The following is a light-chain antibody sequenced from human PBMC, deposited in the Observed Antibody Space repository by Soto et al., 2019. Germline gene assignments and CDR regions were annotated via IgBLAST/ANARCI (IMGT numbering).Light chain of an antibody. Sequence: DIQMTQSPSTLSASVGDRVTITCRASQSISNWWAWYQHKPGRAPKLLIDKASSLQSGVPSRFSGSGSGTEFTLTISSLQPDDFATYYCQQYNSYSKTFGQGTKVEI. CDR3: QQYNSYSKT. J-gene: IGKJ1*01. CDR2: KAS. CDR1: QSISNW. V-gene: IGKV1-5*03.